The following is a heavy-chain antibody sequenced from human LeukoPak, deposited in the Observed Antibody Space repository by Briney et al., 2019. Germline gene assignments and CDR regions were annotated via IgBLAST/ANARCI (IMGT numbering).Heavy chain of an antibody. Sequence: GGSLRLSCAASGFKFSNYAMHWVRQAPGKGLEWVAVISYDGNLKHYGDSVQGRFTISRDNPKNTLYLEMNSLRPEDTAVYYCNKNIDGYLLGYFDHWGQGTLVTVVS. J-gene: IGHJ4*02. CDR3: NKNIDGYLLGYFDH. V-gene: IGHV3-30*03. CDR1: GFKFSNYA. CDR2: ISYDGNLK. D-gene: IGHD3-22*01.